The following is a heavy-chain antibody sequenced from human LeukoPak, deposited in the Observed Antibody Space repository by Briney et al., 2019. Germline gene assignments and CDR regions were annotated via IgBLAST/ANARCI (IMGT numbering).Heavy chain of an antibody. V-gene: IGHV1-8*01. CDR2: MYPNSGNT. Sequence: GASVKVSCKASVYTFTSYDINWVRQATGPGLGWMGWMYPNSGNTGYAQKFQGRVTMTRNTSISTAYMELSSLRSEDTAVYYCARGDTMVRGVIREPFDYWGQGTLVTVSS. D-gene: IGHD3-10*01. CDR1: VYTFTSYD. CDR3: ARGDTMVRGVIREPFDY. J-gene: IGHJ4*02.